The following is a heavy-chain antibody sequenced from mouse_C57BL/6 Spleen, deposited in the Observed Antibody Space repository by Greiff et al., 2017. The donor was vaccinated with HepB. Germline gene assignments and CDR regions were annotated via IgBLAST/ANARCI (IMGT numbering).Heavy chain of an antibody. CDR3: AKGRLRQGFDY. CDR1: GYTFTSYW. J-gene: IGHJ2*01. Sequence: VQLQQPGAELVRPGSSVKLSCKASGYTFTSYWMHWVKQRPIQGLEWIGNIDPSDSETHYNQKFKDKATLTVDKSSSTAYMQLSSLTSEDSAVYYCAKGRLRQGFDYWGQGTTLTVSS. CDR2: IDPSDSET. V-gene: IGHV1-52*01. D-gene: IGHD2-4*01.